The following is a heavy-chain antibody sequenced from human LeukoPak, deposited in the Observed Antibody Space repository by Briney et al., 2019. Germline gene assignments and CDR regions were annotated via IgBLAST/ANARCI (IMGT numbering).Heavy chain of an antibody. D-gene: IGHD2-2*01. V-gene: IGHV1-46*04. Sequence: ASVKVSCKASGYTFTSYYMHWVRQAPGQGLEWMGIINLSGGSTSYAQKSQGRVTMTRDMSTGTVHMELSSLRSEDTAVYYCASEVAASTKFDYWGQGTLVTVSS. CDR1: GYTFTSYY. CDR2: INLSGGST. CDR3: ASEVAASTKFDY. J-gene: IGHJ4*02.